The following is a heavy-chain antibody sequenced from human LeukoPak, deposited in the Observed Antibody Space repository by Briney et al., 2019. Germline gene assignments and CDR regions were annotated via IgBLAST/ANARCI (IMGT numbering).Heavy chain of an antibody. CDR2: IYHSGST. Sequence: SETLSLTCAVSGGSISSSNWWSWVRQPPGKGLEWIGEIYHSGSTNYNPSLKSRVTISVDTSKNQFSLKLSSVTAADTAVYYCARRNSGSYWGQANWFDPWGQGTLVTVSS. CDR1: GGSISSSNW. CDR3: ARRNSGSYWGQANWFDP. D-gene: IGHD1-26*01. V-gene: IGHV4-4*02. J-gene: IGHJ5*02.